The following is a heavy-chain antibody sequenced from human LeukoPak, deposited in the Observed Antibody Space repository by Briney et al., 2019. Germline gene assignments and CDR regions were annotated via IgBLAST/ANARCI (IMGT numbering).Heavy chain of an antibody. Sequence: PSETLSLTCTVSGGSISSSSYFWGWLRQPPGKGLEWIGSIYYSGSTYDNPSLKSRVIISVHTSKHHFSLKLSSVTAADTAVYYCARRVSSSSASFDPWGQGTLVTVSS. CDR2: IYYSGST. J-gene: IGHJ5*02. D-gene: IGHD6-6*01. CDR3: ARRVSSSSASFDP. CDR1: GGSISSSSYF. V-gene: IGHV4-39*01.